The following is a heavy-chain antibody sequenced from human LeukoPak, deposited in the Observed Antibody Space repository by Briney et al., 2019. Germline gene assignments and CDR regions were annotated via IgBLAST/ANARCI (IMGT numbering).Heavy chain of an antibody. D-gene: IGHD6-6*01. CDR1: GGSISSGGYY. CDR2: IDYSGTA. CDR3: ARDSYSSSIRWFDS. J-gene: IGHJ5*01. V-gene: IGHV4-31*03. Sequence: KPSETLSLTCTVSGGSISSGGYYWSWIRQLPGKGLEWIVYIDYSGTAYYNPSLKSRVTISIDTSKNQFSVKLSSVTAADTAVYYCARDSYSSSIRWFDSWGQGTLVIVSS.